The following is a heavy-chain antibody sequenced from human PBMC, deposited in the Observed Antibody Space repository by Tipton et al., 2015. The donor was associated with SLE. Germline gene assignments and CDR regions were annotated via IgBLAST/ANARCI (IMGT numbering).Heavy chain of an antibody. V-gene: IGHV4-4*07. D-gene: IGHD3-3*01. CDR2: TYPSGST. Sequence: TLSLTCTGTGGSIRAYYWNWIRQSAEKGLEWIGRTYPSGSTNFNPSLKSRVTMSLDTSTNQLSLRLSSVTAADTAVYYCARGLAIFGEVDYYYYYAMDVWGQGTTVTVSS. J-gene: IGHJ6*02. CDR3: ARGLAIFGEVDYYYYYAMDV. CDR1: GGSIRAYY.